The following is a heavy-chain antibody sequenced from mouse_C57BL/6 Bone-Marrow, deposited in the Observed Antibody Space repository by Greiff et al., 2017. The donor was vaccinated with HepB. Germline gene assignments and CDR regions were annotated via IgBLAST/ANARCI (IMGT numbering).Heavy chain of an antibody. CDR1: GYTFTSYW. CDR2: IDPSDSYT. D-gene: IGHD1-1*01. V-gene: IGHV1-50*01. CDR3: VVTTVVHFDY. Sequence: QVQLQQPGAELVKPGASVKLSCKASGYTFTSYWIQWVKQRPGQGLEGSGEIDPSDSYTNYNQKFKGKATLTVDTSSSTAYMQLSSLTSEDSAVYYCVVTTVVHFDYWGQGTTLTVSS. J-gene: IGHJ2*01.